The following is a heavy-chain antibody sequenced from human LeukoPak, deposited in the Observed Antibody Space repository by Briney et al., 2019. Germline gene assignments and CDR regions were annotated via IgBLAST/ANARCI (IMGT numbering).Heavy chain of an antibody. D-gene: IGHD5-24*01. CDR1: GGSISSSSYY. Sequence: ASETLSLTCTVSGGSISSSSYYWGWIRQPPGKGLEWIGSIYYSGSTYYNPSLKSRVTISVDTSKNQFSLKLSSVTAADTAVYYCARDLLPRDGYNHYFDYWDQGTLVTVSS. CDR2: IYYSGST. CDR3: ARDLLPRDGYNHYFDY. J-gene: IGHJ4*02. V-gene: IGHV4-39*07.